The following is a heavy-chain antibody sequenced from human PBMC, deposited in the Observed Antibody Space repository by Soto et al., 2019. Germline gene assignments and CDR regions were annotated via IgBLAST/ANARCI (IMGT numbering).Heavy chain of an antibody. J-gene: IGHJ5*02. D-gene: IGHD4-17*01. CDR2: INPNSGGT. V-gene: IGHV1-2*02. Sequence: ASVKVSCNASGYTFTGYYMHWVRQAPGQGLEWMGWINPNSGGTNCAQKFQGRVTMTRDTSISTAYMELSRLRSDDTAVYYCAREAPTVSTNWFDDWGQVTLVTVS. CDR1: GYTFTGYY. CDR3: AREAPTVSTNWFDD.